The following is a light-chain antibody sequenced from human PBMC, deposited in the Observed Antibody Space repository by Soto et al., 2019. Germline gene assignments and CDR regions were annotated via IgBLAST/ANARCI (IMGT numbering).Light chain of an antibody. J-gene: IGKJ1*01. Sequence: EIVLTQSPGTLSLSPGERATLSCRASQIISSTYLTWYQQKPGQPPRLLIYGASTRATGIPDRFSGSGSGTDFTLTISRLEPEDFAVYYCQQYGNSLTFGQGTKVEIK. CDR2: GAS. CDR3: QQYGNSLT. V-gene: IGKV3-20*01. CDR1: QIISSTY.